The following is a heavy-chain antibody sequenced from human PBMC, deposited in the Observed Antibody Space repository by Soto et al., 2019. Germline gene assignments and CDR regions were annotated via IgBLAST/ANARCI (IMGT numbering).Heavy chain of an antibody. CDR2: IIPIFGTA. D-gene: IGHD5-18*01. CDR3: AGDGQYSYGYPFDY. Sequence: GASVKVSCKASGGTFSSYAISWVRQAPGQGLEWMGGIIPIFGTANYAQKFQGRVTITADESTSTAYMELSSLRSEDTAVYYCAGDGQYSYGYPFDYWGQGTLVTVSS. J-gene: IGHJ4*02. V-gene: IGHV1-69*13. CDR1: GGTFSSYA.